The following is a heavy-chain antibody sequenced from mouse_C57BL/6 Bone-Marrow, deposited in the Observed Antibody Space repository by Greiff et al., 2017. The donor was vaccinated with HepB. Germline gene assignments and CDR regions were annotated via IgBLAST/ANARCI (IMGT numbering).Heavy chain of an antibody. J-gene: IGHJ3*01. CDR3: TTSNWGFAY. CDR1: GFNIKDDY. Sequence: VQLQQSGAELVRPGASVKLSCTASGFNIKDDYMHWVKQRPEQGLEWIGWIDPENGDTEYASEFQGKATITADTSSNTAYLQLSSLTSEDTAVYYCTTSNWGFAYWGQGTLVTVSA. CDR2: IDPENGDT. V-gene: IGHV14-4*01. D-gene: IGHD4-1*01.